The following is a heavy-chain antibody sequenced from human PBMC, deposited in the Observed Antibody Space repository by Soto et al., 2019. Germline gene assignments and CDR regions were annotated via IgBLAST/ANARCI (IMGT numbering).Heavy chain of an antibody. CDR2: IYHSGST. CDR3: ARVPGP. CDR1: GGSISSGGYS. Sequence: SETLSLTCAVSGGSISSGGYSWSWIRQPPGKALEWIGYIYHSGSTYYNPSLKSRVTISVDRSKNQFSLKLSSVSAADTAVYYCARVPGPWGQGTTVTVSS. V-gene: IGHV4-30-2*01. J-gene: IGHJ6*02.